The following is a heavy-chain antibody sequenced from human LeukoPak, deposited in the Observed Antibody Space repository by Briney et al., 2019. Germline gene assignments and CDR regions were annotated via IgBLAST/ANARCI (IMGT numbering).Heavy chain of an antibody. CDR2: ISSSSSTI. CDR1: GFIFSSYS. J-gene: IGHJ6*02. CDR3: ARDRYCSGGSCYFGMDV. D-gene: IGHD2-15*01. V-gene: IGHV3-48*02. Sequence: GGSLRLSCAASGFIFSSYSMNWVRQAPGKGLEWVSYISSSSSTIYYADSVKGRFTISRDNAKNSLYLQMNSLRDEDTAVYYCARDRYCSGGSCYFGMDVWGQGTTVTVSS.